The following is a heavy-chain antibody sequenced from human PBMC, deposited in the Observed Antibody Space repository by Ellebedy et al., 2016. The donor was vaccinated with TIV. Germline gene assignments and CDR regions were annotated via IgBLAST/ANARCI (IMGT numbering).Heavy chain of an antibody. V-gene: IGHV1-46*02. D-gene: IGHD3-10*01. Sequence: AASVKVSCKASGYTFYTYDMPWVRQAPGQGLEWMGTIHTSGGSTSYAQTFQGTVTMTRDTSTSTVYMELSSMRSEDTAVYYCAIRGVPGSFDYWGQGTLVTVSS. CDR1: GYTFYTYD. CDR3: AIRGVPGSFDY. J-gene: IGHJ4*02. CDR2: IHTSGGST.